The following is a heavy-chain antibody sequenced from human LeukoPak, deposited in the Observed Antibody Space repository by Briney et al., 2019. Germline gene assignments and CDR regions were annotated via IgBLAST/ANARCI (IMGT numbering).Heavy chain of an antibody. J-gene: IGHJ4*02. CDR3: ATGRQLGY. CDR1: GFTFSSYW. V-gene: IGHV3-7*03. CDR2: IKQDGSEK. D-gene: IGHD1-26*01. Sequence: GGSLRLSCAASGFTFSSYWMSWVRQAPGKGLEWVANIKQDGSEKYYVDSVKGRFTISRDNGKNALYLQMNSLRAEDTAVYCGATGRQLGYWGQGTLVTVSS.